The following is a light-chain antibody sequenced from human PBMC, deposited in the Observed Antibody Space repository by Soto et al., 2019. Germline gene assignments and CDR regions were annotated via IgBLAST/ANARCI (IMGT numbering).Light chain of an antibody. Sequence: QSVLTQPASVSGSPGQSITISCTGTSSDIGSYNLVSWYHQHPGKAPKLMICEGSKRPSGVSNRFSGSKSGNTASLTISGLQAEDEADYFCCSDAGSRTLVFGGGTKLTVL. CDR3: CSDAGSRTLV. CDR2: EGS. J-gene: IGLJ3*02. V-gene: IGLV2-23*01. CDR1: SSDIGSYNL.